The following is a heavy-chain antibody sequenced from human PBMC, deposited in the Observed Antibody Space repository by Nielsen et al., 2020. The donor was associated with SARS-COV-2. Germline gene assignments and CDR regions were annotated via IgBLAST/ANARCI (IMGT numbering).Heavy chain of an antibody. J-gene: IGHJ4*02. CDR2: IYYSGST. Sequence: SETLSLTCTVSGGSISSSSYYWGWIRQPPGKGLEWIGSIYYSGSTYYNPSLKSRVTISVDTSKNQFSLKLSSVTAADTAVYYCANLLADYWGQGTRVTVSS. CDR3: ANLLADY. CDR1: GGSISSSSYY. V-gene: IGHV4-39*01.